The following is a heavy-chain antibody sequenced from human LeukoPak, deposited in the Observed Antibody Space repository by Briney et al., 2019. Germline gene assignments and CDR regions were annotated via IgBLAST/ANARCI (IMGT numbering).Heavy chain of an antibody. V-gene: IGHV3-53*01. CDR2: IYSGGST. CDR1: GFTFSSY. CDR3: ARDGDFGVFV. Sequence: GGSLRLSCAASGFTFSSYLSWVRQAPGKGLEWVSVIYSGGSTYYADSVKGRFTISRDNSKNTLYLQMNSLRAEDTAVYYCARDGDFGVFVWGQGTLVTVSS. J-gene: IGHJ4*02. D-gene: IGHD4-17*01.